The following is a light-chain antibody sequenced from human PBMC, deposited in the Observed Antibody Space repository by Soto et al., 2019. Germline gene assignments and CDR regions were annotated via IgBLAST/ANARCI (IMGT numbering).Light chain of an antibody. CDR2: NNN. Sequence: QSVLTQPPSASGTPGQRVTISCSGGSSNIGKNDVNWYQQLPGTAPRLLIYNNNQRPSGVPDRFSGSKSGTSASLAISGLHPCDDAGYYRGPWDGSVDGPYVFGTGTKVTVL. V-gene: IGLV1-44*01. J-gene: IGLJ1*01. CDR3: GPWDGSVDGPYV. CDR1: SSNIGKND.